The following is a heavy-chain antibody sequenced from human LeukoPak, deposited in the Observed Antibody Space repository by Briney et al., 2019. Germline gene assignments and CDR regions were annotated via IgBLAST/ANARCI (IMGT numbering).Heavy chain of an antibody. CDR2: INAANGKT. CDR1: GYTFTSYA. Sequence: ASVKVSCKASGYTFTSYAMHWVRQAPGQRFEWMGWINAANGKTKYSQKFEGRVTITRDTSASTAYMELNSLRSEDTAVYYCATALGATTFAYCGQGTLVTVSS. V-gene: IGHV1-3*01. D-gene: IGHD1-26*01. CDR3: ATALGATTFAY. J-gene: IGHJ4*01.